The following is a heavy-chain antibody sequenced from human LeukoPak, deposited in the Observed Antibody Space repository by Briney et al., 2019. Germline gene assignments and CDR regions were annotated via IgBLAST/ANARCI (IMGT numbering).Heavy chain of an antibody. D-gene: IGHD6-19*01. Sequence: ASVKVSCKASGYTFTGYYMHWVRQAPGQGLEWMGWINPNSGGTNYAQKFQGRVTMSRATSISTAYMDLSRLRSDDTAVYYCARDLDSSGWFHFQHWGQGTLVTVSS. V-gene: IGHV1-2*02. CDR3: ARDLDSSGWFHFQH. J-gene: IGHJ1*01. CDR2: INPNSGGT. CDR1: GYTFTGYY.